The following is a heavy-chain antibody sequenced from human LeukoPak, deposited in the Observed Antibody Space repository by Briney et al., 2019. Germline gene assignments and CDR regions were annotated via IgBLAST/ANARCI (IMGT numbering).Heavy chain of an antibody. Sequence: GGSLRLSCVASGFSFSSYSTNWVRPAPGKGLGWVSYISSSGSTIYYAVSVKGRFTISRDNAKNSLYLQMNSLRAEDTAVYYCARVPGKKYYFDYWGQGTLVTVSS. D-gene: IGHD4-23*01. J-gene: IGHJ4*02. V-gene: IGHV3-48*04. CDR1: GFSFSSYS. CDR2: ISSSGSTI. CDR3: ARVPGKKYYFDY.